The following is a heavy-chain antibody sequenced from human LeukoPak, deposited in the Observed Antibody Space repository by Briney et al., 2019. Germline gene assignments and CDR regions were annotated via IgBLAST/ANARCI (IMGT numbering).Heavy chain of an antibody. D-gene: IGHD6-13*01. V-gene: IGHV4-30-4*08. CDR3: ARDFIATTGAFDI. CDR1: GGSISSGDYY. CDR2: IYYSGST. J-gene: IGHJ3*02. Sequence: SQTLSLTCTVSGGSISSGDYYWSWIRQPPGKGLEWIGYIYYSGSTYYNPSLKSRVTISVDTSKNQFSLKLSSVTAADTAGYYCARDFIATTGAFDIWGQGTMVTVSS.